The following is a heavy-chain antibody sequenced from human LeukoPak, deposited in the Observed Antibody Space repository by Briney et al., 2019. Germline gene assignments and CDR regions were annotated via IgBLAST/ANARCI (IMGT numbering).Heavy chain of an antibody. V-gene: IGHV4-4*07. D-gene: IGHD1/OR15-1a*01. CDR3: ARTRNWNNGPYYYYYMDV. Sequence: SETLSLTCTVSGGSISSYYWSWIRQPAGKGLEWIGRIFTSGSTNYNPSLKSRVTISVDTSKNQFSLKLSSVTAADTAVYYCARTRNWNNGPYYYYYMDVWGKGTTVTVSS. CDR2: IFTSGST. J-gene: IGHJ6*03. CDR1: GGSISSYY.